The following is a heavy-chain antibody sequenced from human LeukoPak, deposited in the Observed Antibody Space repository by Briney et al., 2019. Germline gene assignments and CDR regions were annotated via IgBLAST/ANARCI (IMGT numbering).Heavy chain of an antibody. V-gene: IGHV3-23*01. CDR1: GFIFSSHA. D-gene: IGHD4-17*01. CDR3: AKGGRNYGGYYFDY. CDR2: ISVSGGGT. J-gene: IGHJ4*02. Sequence: PGGSLRLSCAASGFIFSSHAMSWVRQAPGKGLEWVSGISVSGGGTHYADSVNGRFTISRDDSNNTLFLQMNSLRADDTAVYSCAKGGRNYGGYYFDYWGQGALVTVSS.